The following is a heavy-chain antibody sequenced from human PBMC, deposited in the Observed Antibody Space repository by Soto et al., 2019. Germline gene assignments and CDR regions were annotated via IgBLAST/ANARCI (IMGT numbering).Heavy chain of an antibody. CDR3: ARAPRPHYSGYDYFDY. CDR2: FYTSGST. J-gene: IGHJ4*02. V-gene: IGHV4-4*07. D-gene: IGHD5-12*01. Sequence: SETLSLTCTVSGGSISSYYWSWIRQPAGKGLEWIGRFYTSGSTNYNPSLKSRVTMSVDTSKNQFSLKLSSVTAADTAVYYCARAPRPHYSGYDYFDYWGQGTLVTVSS. CDR1: GGSISSYY.